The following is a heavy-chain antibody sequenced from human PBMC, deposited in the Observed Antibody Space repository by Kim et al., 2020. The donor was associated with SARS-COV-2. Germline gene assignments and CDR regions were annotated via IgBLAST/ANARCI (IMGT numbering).Heavy chain of an antibody. D-gene: IGHD2-2*01. CDR3: ARPVGYCSSTSCYEGKDY. CDR1: GYSFTSYW. J-gene: IGHJ4*02. V-gene: IGHV5-10-1*01. CDR2: IDPSDSYT. Sequence: GESLKISCKGSGYSFTSYWISWVRQMPGKGLEWMGRIDPSDSYTNYSPSFQGHVTISADKSISTAYLQWSSLKASDTAMYYCARPVGYCSSTSCYEGKDYWGQGTLVTVSS.